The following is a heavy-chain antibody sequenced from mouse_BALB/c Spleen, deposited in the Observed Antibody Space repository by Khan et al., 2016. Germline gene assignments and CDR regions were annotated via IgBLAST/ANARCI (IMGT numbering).Heavy chain of an antibody. J-gene: IGHJ3*01. V-gene: IGHV1-7*01. Sequence: QVQLQQSGAELAKPGASVKMSCKASGYTFTSYWMHWVKQRPGQGLEWIGYINSSTGYTEYNQKFKAKATLTADKSSSTAYMQLSSLTSEDSAVYYCASSGYAYWGQGTLVTDSA. CDR2: INSSTGYT. CDR3: ASSGYAY. D-gene: IGHD3-1*01. CDR1: GYTFTSYW.